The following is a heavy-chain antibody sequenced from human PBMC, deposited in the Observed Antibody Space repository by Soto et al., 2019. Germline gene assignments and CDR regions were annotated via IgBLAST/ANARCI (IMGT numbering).Heavy chain of an antibody. J-gene: IGHJ5*02. CDR2: IYYSGST. CDR1: GGSISIQY. V-gene: IGHV4-59*11. CDR3: ARDVGLQYDTGYSDFWTGKNNWFDP. Sequence: PSETLSLTCTFSGGSISIQYWSWLRQPPGKGLDLIACIYYSGSTNYNPSLKSRVTISIDTSRNQFSLELRSVTAADTAVYYCARDVGLQYDTGYSDFWTGKNNWFDPWGQGTLVTVSS. D-gene: IGHD3-3*01.